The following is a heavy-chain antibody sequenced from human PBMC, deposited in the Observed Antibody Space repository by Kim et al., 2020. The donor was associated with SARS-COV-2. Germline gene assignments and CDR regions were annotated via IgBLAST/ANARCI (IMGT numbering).Heavy chain of an antibody. D-gene: IGHD3-10*01. CDR2: IRHDESEK. CDR3: VKGGWFGLS. J-gene: IGHJ5*02. CDR1: GFTFSSSW. Sequence: GGSLRLSCAASGFTFSSSWMTWVRQALGKGLEWVANIRHDESEKNYVDSSKGRFSISRDNAKNSLYLQMNSLRAEDTAVYYCVKGGWFGLSWGQGILVTVSS. V-gene: IGHV3-7*01.